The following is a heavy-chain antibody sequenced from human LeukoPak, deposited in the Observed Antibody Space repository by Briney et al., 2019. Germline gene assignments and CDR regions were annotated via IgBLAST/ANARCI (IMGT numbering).Heavy chain of an antibody. CDR2: IYYSGST. Sequence: SETLSLTCTVSGGSISSYYWSWIRQPPGKGLEWIGYIYYSGSTNYNPSLKSRVTISVDTSKNQFSLKLSSVTAADTAVYYCARTYNSGWYSFDYWGQGSLVTVSS. J-gene: IGHJ4*02. V-gene: IGHV4-59*01. CDR1: GGSISSYY. CDR3: ARTYNSGWYSFDY. D-gene: IGHD6-19*01.